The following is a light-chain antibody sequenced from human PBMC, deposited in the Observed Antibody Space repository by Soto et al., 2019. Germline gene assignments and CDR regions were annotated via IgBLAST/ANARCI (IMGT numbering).Light chain of an antibody. CDR2: DAS. CDR1: QSISSW. CDR3: QQYNTYSSLT. V-gene: IGKV1-5*01. J-gene: IGKJ4*01. Sequence: DIQMTQSPSTLSASVGDRVTITCRASQSISSWLAWYQQKLGRAPRLLIYDASSLESGVPSRFSGSGYGTEFTLTISLLHPDYFATYYCQQYNTYSSLTFGGGTKVEIK.